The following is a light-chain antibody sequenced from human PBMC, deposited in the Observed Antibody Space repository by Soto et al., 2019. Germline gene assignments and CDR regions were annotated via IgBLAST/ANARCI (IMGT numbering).Light chain of an antibody. Sequence: QLVLTQPPSVSGAPGQRVTISCTGSISNIGAGYGVHWYQQLPGTAPKLLIYDNTNRPSGVPDRFSGSKSGSSASLAITGLQAEDETDYYCQSYDSGLSALVFGGGTKVTVL. CDR3: QSYDSGLSALV. CDR2: DNT. CDR1: ISNIGAGYG. J-gene: IGLJ2*01. V-gene: IGLV1-40*01.